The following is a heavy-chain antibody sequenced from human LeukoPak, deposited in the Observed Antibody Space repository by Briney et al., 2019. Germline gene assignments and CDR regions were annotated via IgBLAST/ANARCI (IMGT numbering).Heavy chain of an antibody. CDR3: ARYGTIFGVVD. Sequence: ASVKVSCKASGYTFTSYYMHWVRQAPGQGLEWMGIINPSGGSTSYAQKFQGRVTMTRDMSTSTVYMELSSPRSEDTAVYYCARYGTIFGVVDWGQGTLVTVSS. CDR1: GYTFTSYY. V-gene: IGHV1-46*01. D-gene: IGHD3-3*01. CDR2: INPSGGST. J-gene: IGHJ4*02.